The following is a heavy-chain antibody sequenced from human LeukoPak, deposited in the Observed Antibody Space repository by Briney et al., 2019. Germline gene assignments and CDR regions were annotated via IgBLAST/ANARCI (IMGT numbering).Heavy chain of an antibody. CDR3: VRAHYDVWSGYYYDY. CDR2: TRNKANSYTT. V-gene: IGHV3-72*01. D-gene: IGHD3-3*01. J-gene: IGHJ4*02. Sequence: GGSLRLSCAASGFTFSNAWMSWVRQAPGKGLEWVGRTRNKANSYTTEYAAAVKGRFTISRDDSKNSLYLQMNSLKTEDTAVYYCVRAHYDVWSGYYYDYWGQGTLVTVSS. CDR1: GFTFSNAW.